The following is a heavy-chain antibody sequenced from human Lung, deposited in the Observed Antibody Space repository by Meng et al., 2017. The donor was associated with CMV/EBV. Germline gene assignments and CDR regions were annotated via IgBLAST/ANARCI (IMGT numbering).Heavy chain of an antibody. CDR2: IKQDGSEK. CDR1: GFTFSYFW. Sequence: GEXXKISCAASGFTFSYFWMSWVRQASGKGLEWVANIKQDGSEKYYVDFVEGRFTISRDHAKNSLYLQMNSLRTEDTAVYYCARDRGAFDIWVQGTVVTVSS. J-gene: IGHJ3*02. CDR3: ARDRGAFDI. D-gene: IGHD3-10*01. V-gene: IGHV3-7*01.